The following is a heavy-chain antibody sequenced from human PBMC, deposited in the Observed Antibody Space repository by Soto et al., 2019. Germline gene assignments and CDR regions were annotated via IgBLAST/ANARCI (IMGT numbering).Heavy chain of an antibody. V-gene: IGHV4-61*01. D-gene: IGHD3-10*01. Sequence: LSLTCTVSGGSVSGASYYLSWIRQSPGKGLEWIGNINHSGATNYNPSLKTRATISVDTSKKQFSLQLSSVTSADTAVYFCARGLDFYGSGSPDLNGYWGQGTLVTVSS. J-gene: IGHJ4*02. CDR3: ARGLDFYGSGSPDLNGY. CDR1: GGSVSGASYY. CDR2: INHSGAT.